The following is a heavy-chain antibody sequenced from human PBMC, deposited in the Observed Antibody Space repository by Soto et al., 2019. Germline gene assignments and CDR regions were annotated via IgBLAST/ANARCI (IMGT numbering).Heavy chain of an antibody. D-gene: IGHD3-10*01. CDR3: ARLTYYHGSGTLWYFDS. V-gene: IGHV4-39*01. J-gene: IGHJ4*02. CDR2: IYYSGST. Sequence: SETLSLTCTVSGGSIIGDNCYWGWIHRPPGKGLEWLGSIYYSGSTYYNPSLKSRVSISVDTSKNQFSLRLNSVTVADTAVFYCARLTYYHGSGTLWYFDSWGQGSLVTVSS. CDR1: GGSIIGDNCY.